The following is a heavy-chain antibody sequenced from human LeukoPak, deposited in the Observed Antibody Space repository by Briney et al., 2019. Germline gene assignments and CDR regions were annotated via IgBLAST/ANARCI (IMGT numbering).Heavy chain of an antibody. CDR3: ARDSEDYYGSGSHYFDY. J-gene: IGHJ4*02. CDR1: GGTFSSYA. V-gene: IGHV1-69*04. CDR2: IIPILGIA. Sequence: ASVKVSCKASGGTFSSYAISWVRQAPGQGLEWMGRIIPILGIADYAQKFQGRVTITADKSTSTAYMELSSPRSEDTAVYYCARDSEDYYGSGSHYFDYWGQGTLVTVSS. D-gene: IGHD3-10*01.